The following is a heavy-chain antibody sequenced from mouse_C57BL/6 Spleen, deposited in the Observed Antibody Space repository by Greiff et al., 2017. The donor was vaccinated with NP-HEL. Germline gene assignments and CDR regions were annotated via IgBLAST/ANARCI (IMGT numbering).Heavy chain of an antibody. D-gene: IGHD2-4*01. V-gene: IGHV1-59*01. CDR1: GYTFTSYW. Sequence: QVQLQQPGAELVRPGTPVKLSCKASGYTFTSYWMHWVKQRPGQGLEWIGVIDPSDSYTNYNQKFKGKATLTVDTSSSTAYMQLSSLTSEDSAVYYCARGDYDVLDYWGQGTTLTVSS. CDR2: IDPSDSYT. J-gene: IGHJ2*01. CDR3: ARGDYDVLDY.